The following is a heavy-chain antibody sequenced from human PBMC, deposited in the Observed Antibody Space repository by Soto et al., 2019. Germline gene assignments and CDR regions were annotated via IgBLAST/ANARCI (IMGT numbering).Heavy chain of an antibody. D-gene: IGHD5-12*01. J-gene: IGHJ4*02. Sequence: SETQSVTCTVSDGYMISYGWSWIRQPPGRGLEWIGFIYYAGSTKYNPSLNSRVTISVDTSKNQFSLTVTSVTAADTAVYYCVRRIVATETFDYWGQGTLVTVSS. V-gene: IGHV4-59*08. CDR3: VRRIVATETFDY. CDR2: IYYAGST. CDR1: DGYMISYG.